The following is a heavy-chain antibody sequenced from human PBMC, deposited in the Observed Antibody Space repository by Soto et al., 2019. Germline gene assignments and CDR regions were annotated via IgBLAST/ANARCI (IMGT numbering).Heavy chain of an antibody. D-gene: IGHD6-6*01. V-gene: IGHV1-69*13. CDR3: AGRIAARGVEDY. Sequence: ASVKVSCKASGGTFSSYAISWVRQAPGQGLEWMGGIIPIFGTANYAQKFQGRVTITADESTSTAYMELSSLRSEYTAVYYCAGRIAARGVEDYWGQGTLVTVSS. CDR2: IIPIFGTA. J-gene: IGHJ4*02. CDR1: GGTFSSYA.